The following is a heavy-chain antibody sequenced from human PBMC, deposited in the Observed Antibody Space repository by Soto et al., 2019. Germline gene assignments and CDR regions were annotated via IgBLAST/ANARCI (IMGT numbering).Heavy chain of an antibody. Sequence: EVQLVESGGGLVQPGGSLRLSCAASGFTFSSYSMNWVRQAPGKGLEWVSYISSSSSTIYYADSVKGRFTISRDNAKNSRYLQMNSLRDEDTAVYYCARGAGARVRGVIDYWGQGTLVTVSS. CDR2: ISSSSSTI. J-gene: IGHJ4*02. CDR3: ARGAGARVRGVIDY. D-gene: IGHD3-10*01. CDR1: GFTFSSYS. V-gene: IGHV3-48*02.